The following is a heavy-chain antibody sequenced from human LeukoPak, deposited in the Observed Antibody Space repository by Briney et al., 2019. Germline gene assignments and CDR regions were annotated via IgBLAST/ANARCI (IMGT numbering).Heavy chain of an antibody. D-gene: IGHD4-17*01. V-gene: IGHV3-23*01. J-gene: IGHJ2*01. CDR1: GFIFSSYG. CDR2: ISASGGRT. CDR3: AKVAPLGDGDYWYFDL. Sequence: GGSLRLSCAASGFIFSSYGMSWVRQAPGKGLEWVSAISASGGRTNYADSVKGRFTISRDNSKNTLYLQMNSLRAEDTAVYYCAKVAPLGDGDYWYFDLWGRGTLVTVSS.